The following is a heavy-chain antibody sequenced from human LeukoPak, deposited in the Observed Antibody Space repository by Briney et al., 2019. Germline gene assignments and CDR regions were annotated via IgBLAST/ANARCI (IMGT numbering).Heavy chain of an antibody. J-gene: IGHJ4*02. CDR3: ARGGAEDYGHYSSLDY. Sequence: SETLSLTCTVSGGSISSYYWSWIRQPPGKGLEWIGYIYYSGSTNYNPSLKSRVTISVDTSKNQFSLKLSSVTAADTAVYYCARGGAEDYGHYSSLDYWGQGTLVTVSS. CDR1: GGSISSYY. CDR2: IYYSGST. V-gene: IGHV4-59*01. D-gene: IGHD4-17*01.